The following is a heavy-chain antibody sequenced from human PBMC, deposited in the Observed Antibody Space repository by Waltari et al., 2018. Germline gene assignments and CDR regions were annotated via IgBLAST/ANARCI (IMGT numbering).Heavy chain of an antibody. CDR3: ARDFRGDYYDSKGAFDI. Sequence: QVQLVQSGAEVKKPGASVKVSCKASGYTFTGYYMHWVRPAPGQGLEWMGRINPNSGGTNYAQKFQGRVTMTRDTSISTAYMELSRLRSDDTAVYYCARDFRGDYYDSKGAFDIWGQGTMVTVSS. J-gene: IGHJ3*02. CDR2: INPNSGGT. D-gene: IGHD3-22*01. V-gene: IGHV1-2*06. CDR1: GYTFTGYY.